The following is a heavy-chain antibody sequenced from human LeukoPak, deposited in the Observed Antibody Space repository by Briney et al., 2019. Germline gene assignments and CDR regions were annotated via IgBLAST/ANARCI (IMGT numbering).Heavy chain of an antibody. CDR1: GGSFSGYY. CDR3: ARGLLYSSGWSAGDY. CDR2: INHSVST. V-gene: IGHV4-34*01. J-gene: IGHJ4*02. Sequence: PSETLSLTCAVYGGSFSGYYWSWIRQPPGKGLEWIGEINHSVSTNYNPSLKSRVTISVDTSKNQFSLKLSSVTAADTAVYYCARGLLYSSGWSAGDYWGQGTLVTVSS. D-gene: IGHD6-19*01.